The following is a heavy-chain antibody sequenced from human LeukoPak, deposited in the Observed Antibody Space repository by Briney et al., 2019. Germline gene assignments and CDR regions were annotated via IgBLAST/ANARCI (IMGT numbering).Heavy chain of an antibody. Sequence: SETLSLTCTVSGGSISSGDYCWSWIRQHPGKGLEWIGNIYYGGSTYYNPSLKSRVTISVDTSKSQFSLKLSSVTAADTAVYYCAREGYDSSYYYYLDYWGQGTLVTVSS. V-gene: IGHV4-31*03. J-gene: IGHJ4*02. D-gene: IGHD3-22*01. CDR3: AREGYDSSYYYYLDY. CDR1: GGSISSGDYC. CDR2: IYYGGST.